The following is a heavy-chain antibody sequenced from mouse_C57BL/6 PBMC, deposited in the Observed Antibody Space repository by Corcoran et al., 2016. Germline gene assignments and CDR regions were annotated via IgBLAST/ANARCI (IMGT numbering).Heavy chain of an antibody. CDR2: INTYSGVP. V-gene: IGHV9-3*01. D-gene: IGHD1-1*01. CDR3: VRDGGSSYGAYFDY. J-gene: IGHJ2*01. Sequence: QIQLVQSGPELKKPGETVKISCKASGYTFTTYGMSWVKQAQGKGLKWMGWINTYSGVPTYADDFTGRFAFSLETSASTAYLQSNNLKDEDTATYFCVRDGGSSYGAYFDYWCQGTTLTVSS. CDR1: GYTFTTYG.